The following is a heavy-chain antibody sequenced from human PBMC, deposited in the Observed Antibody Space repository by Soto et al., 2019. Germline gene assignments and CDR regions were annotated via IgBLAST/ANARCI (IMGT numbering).Heavy chain of an antibody. D-gene: IGHD2-2*01. CDR3: ARSSTSSSSRYYYYGMDV. J-gene: IGHJ6*02. V-gene: IGHV1-69*12. CDR1: GGTFSSYA. Sequence: QVQLVQSGAEVKKPGSSVKVSCKASGGTFSSYAISWVRQAPGQGLEWMGGIIPIFGTANYAQKFQGRVTITADESTSTAYMELSSLRSEDTAVYYCARSSTSSSSRYYYYGMDVWGQGTTVTVSS. CDR2: IIPIFGTA.